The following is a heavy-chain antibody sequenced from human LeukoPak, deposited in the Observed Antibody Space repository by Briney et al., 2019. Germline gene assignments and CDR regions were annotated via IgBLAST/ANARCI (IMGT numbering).Heavy chain of an antibody. V-gene: IGHV3-30-3*01. CDR1: GFTFSSYA. Sequence: GGSLRLSCAASGFTFSSYAMHWVRQAPGKGLEWVAVISHDGSNKYYADSVKGRFTISRDNSKNTLYLQMNSLRAEDTAVYYCARDRRVYYYYGMDVWGQGTTVTVSS. CDR2: ISHDGSNK. CDR3: ARDRRVYYYYGMDV. J-gene: IGHJ6*02.